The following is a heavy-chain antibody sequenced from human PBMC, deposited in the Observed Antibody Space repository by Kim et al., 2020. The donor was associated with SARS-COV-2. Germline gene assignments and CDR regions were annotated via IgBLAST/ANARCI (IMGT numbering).Heavy chain of an antibody. CDR1: GFMFSDYW. Sequence: GGSLRLSCAASGFMFSDYWMNWVRQTPGKGLEWVANIKQDGSEKYYVDSVKGRFTISRDNGKNSLYLQMYSLRAEDSAVYYCAKGFYYRRSYYQSNWGQG. V-gene: IGHV3-7*01. D-gene: IGHD3-10*01. CDR3: AKGFYYRRSYYQSN. J-gene: IGHJ1*01. CDR2: IKQDGSEK.